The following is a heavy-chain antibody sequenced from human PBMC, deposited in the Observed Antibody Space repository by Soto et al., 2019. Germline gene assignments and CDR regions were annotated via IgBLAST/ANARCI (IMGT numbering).Heavy chain of an antibody. D-gene: IGHD2-15*01. J-gene: IGHJ6*02. V-gene: IGHV3-30-3*01. CDR1: GFTFSSYA. CDR3: AREEDKGVGYYYGMDV. CDR2: ISYDGSNK. Sequence: QVQLVESGGGVVQPGRSLRLSCAASGFTFSSYAMHWVRQAPGKGLEWVAVISYDGSNKYYADSVKGRFTISRDNSKNTLYLQMNRLRAEDTAVYYCAREEDKGVGYYYGMDVWGQGTTVTVSS.